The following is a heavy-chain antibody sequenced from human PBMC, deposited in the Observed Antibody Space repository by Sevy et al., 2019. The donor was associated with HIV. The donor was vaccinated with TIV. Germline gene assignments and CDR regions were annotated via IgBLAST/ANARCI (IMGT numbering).Heavy chain of an antibody. CDR2: ISYDGSNK. CDR1: GFTFSSYA. D-gene: IGHD5-12*01. V-gene: IGHV3-30-3*01. J-gene: IGHJ6*02. Sequence: GGSLRLSCAASGFTFSSYAMHWVRQAPGKGLEWVAVISYDGSNKYYADSVKGRFTISRDNSKNTLYLQMNSLRAEDTAVYYCARDGPEVEMATITRYSPYGMDVWGHGTTVTVSS. CDR3: ARDGPEVEMATITRYSPYGMDV.